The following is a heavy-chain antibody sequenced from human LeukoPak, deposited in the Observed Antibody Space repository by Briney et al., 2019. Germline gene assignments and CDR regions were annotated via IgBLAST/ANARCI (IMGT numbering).Heavy chain of an antibody. V-gene: IGHV3-74*01. Sequence: GGSLRLSCAASGFTFSSYWMHWVRQAPGKGLVWVSRINGDGSSTSYADSVKGRFTISRDNAKNMLYPQMNSLRAEDTAVYYCVRAFDYWGQGTLVTVSS. CDR2: INGDGSST. CDR3: VRAFDY. J-gene: IGHJ4*02. CDR1: GFTFSSYW.